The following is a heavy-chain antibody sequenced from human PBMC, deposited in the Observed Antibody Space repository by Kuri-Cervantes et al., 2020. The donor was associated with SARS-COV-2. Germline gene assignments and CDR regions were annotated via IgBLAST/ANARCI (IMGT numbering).Heavy chain of an antibody. Sequence: SLKISCAASGFTFDDYAMHWVRQAPGKGLEWVSGISWNSGSIGYADSVKGRFTISRDNSKNTLYLQMNSLRAEDTAVYYCAKGIAVAGTGGFDYWGQGTLVTVSS. CDR3: AKGIAVAGTGGFDY. CDR2: ISWNSGSI. J-gene: IGHJ4*02. CDR1: GFTFDDYA. D-gene: IGHD6-19*01. V-gene: IGHV3-9*01.